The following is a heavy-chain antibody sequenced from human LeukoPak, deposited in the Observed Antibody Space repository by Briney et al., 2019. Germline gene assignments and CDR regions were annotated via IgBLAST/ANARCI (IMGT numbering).Heavy chain of an antibody. CDR1: GGSITGSY. V-gene: IGHV4-59*01. Sequence: SETLSLTCTVSGGSITGSYWSWLRQPPGKGLEWIGYIYFTGNTNYNPSLKSRVTISVDTSENQFSLRLTSVTAADTAVYYCARVGDGAFDIWGQGTMVTVSS. D-gene: IGHD3-16*01. CDR3: ARVGDGAFDI. J-gene: IGHJ3*02. CDR2: IYFTGNT.